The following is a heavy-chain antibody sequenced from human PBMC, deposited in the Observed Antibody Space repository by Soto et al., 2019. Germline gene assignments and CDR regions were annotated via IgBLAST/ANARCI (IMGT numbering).Heavy chain of an antibody. J-gene: IGHJ6*03. D-gene: IGHD6-6*01. Sequence: PGGSLRLSCAASGFTFSSYGMHWVRQAPGKGLEWVAVIWYDGSNKYYADSVKGRFTISRDNSKNTLYLQMNSLRAEDTAVYYCARVEIAARPRPSFYYYYYMDVWGKGTTVTV. V-gene: IGHV3-33*01. CDR1: GFTFSSYG. CDR2: IWYDGSNK. CDR3: ARVEIAARPRPSFYYYYYMDV.